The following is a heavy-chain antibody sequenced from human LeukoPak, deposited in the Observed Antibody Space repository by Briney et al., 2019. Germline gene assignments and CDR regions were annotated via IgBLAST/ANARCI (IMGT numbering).Heavy chain of an antibody. J-gene: IGHJ4*02. CDR3: ARVMIVATIATPFDY. CDR1: GYTFTGYY. Sequence: ASVKVSCKASGYTFTGYYIHWVRQAPGQGLEWMGRINPNSGGTNYAQKFQGRVTMTRDTSISTAYMELSSLRSDDTAVYYCARVMIVATIATPFDYWGQGTQVTVSS. V-gene: IGHV1-2*06. CDR2: INPNSGGT. D-gene: IGHD5-12*01.